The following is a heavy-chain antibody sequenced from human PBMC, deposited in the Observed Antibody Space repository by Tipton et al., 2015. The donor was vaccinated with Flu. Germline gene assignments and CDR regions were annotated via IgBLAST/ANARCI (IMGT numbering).Heavy chain of an antibody. CDR2: IYYYGNT. CDR3: ARRGGGYKYLYGMDV. J-gene: IGHJ6*02. CDR1: GGSIVDSSYY. V-gene: IGHV4-39*01. Sequence: TLSLTCTVSGGSIVDSSYYWDWIRQSPGKGLEWIGSIYYYGNTYYNPSLESRVTISVDTSKNQFSLKLGSVTAEDTAVFYCARRGGGYKYLYGMDVWGQGTTVIVSS. D-gene: IGHD5-18*01.